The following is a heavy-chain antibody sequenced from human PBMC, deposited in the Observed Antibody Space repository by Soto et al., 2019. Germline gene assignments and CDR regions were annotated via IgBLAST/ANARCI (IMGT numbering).Heavy chain of an antibody. J-gene: IGHJ5*02. CDR3: IKGKVGTDPNWLDP. Sequence: EVQLVESGGGLVQPGGSLRLSCAASGFSVGSSYLYWVRQAPGRGLQWVSSIYVDGTTYYTDSVKGRFSISRDSSKNTLYLQMNSLGAEDTALYYCIKGKVGTDPNWLDPRGQGSLVTVSS. CDR1: GFSVGSSY. CDR2: IYVDGTT. D-gene: IGHD2-21*02. V-gene: IGHV3-66*01.